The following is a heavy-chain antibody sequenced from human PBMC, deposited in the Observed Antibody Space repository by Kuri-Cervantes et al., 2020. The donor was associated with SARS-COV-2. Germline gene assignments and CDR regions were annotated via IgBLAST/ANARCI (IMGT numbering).Heavy chain of an antibody. CDR1: GLTFSSYG. CDR2: LRYDGGEK. CDR3: AKDPVYRGTYDLGKLDS. J-gene: IGHJ4*02. D-gene: IGHD3-3*01. Sequence: GESLKISCAASGLTFSSYGMHWVRQAPGKGLEWVTFLRYDGGEKHYADSVKGRLTISRDNSKNTLYLEMNSLRVEDTAVYYCAKDPVYRGTYDLGKLDSWGRGTLVTVSS. V-gene: IGHV3-30*02.